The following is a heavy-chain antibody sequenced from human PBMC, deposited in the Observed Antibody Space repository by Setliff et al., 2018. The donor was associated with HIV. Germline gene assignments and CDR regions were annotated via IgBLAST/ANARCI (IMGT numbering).Heavy chain of an antibody. CDR1: GFTFGDYA. CDR3: AKGIPLFFYDSTSYYLDY. V-gene: IGHV3-9*01. Sequence: SLKISCAASGFTFGDYAMHWVRQAPGKGLEWVSGIGWNSGSIGYADSVKGRFTISRDNAKNSLYLQMNSLRPEDTAFYYCAKGIPLFFYDSTSYYLDYWGQGTLVTVSS. D-gene: IGHD3-10*01. J-gene: IGHJ4*02. CDR2: IGWNSGSI.